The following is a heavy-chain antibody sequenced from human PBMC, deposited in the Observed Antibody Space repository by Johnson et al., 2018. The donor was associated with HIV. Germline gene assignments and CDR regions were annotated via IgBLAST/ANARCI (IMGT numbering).Heavy chain of an antibody. CDR1: GFTFSSYA. CDR2: ISGSGGST. D-gene: IGHD3-16*01. J-gene: IGHJ3*02. V-gene: IGHV3-23*04. CDR3: AKDGAGPDAFDI. Sequence: VQLVESGGGVVQPGGSLRLSCAASGFTFSSYAMSWVRQAPGKGLEWVSAISGSGGSTYYADSVKGRLTISRDNSKNTLYLQMNSLRAEDTAVYYCAKDGAGPDAFDIWGQGTMVTVSS.